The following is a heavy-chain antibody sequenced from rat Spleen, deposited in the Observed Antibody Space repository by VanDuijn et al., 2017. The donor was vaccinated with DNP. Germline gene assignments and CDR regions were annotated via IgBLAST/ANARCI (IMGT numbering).Heavy chain of an antibody. CDR1: GFSLTDYS. CDR3: ARSGNIGTTEPFAY. J-gene: IGHJ3*01. Sequence: QVQLKESGPGLVQPSQTLSLTCTVSGFSLTDYSIHWVRQPPRKGLEWMGRIRSGGSTDYNSTLKSLLSISRETSKNQVCLKRNVLETEDTAIYFFARSGNIGTTEPFAYWGQGTLVTVSS. D-gene: IGHD1-5*01. V-gene: IGHV2-19*01. CDR2: IRSGGST.